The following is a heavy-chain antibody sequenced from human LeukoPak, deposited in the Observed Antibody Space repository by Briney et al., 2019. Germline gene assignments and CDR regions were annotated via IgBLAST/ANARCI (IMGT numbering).Heavy chain of an antibody. Sequence: GGSLRLSCAASGFTFSSYAMSWVRQAPGKGLEWVSAISGSGGSTYYADSVKGRFTISRDNSKITLYLQMNSLRAEDTAVYYCAKDSGSYYRLIDYWGQGTLVTVSS. V-gene: IGHV3-23*01. CDR2: ISGSGGST. CDR3: AKDSGSYYRLIDY. D-gene: IGHD1-26*01. CDR1: GFTFSSYA. J-gene: IGHJ4*02.